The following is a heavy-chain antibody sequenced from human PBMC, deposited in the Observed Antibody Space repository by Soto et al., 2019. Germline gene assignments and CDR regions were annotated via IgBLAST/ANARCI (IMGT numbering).Heavy chain of an antibody. Sequence: PGGSLRLSCAASGFSFSSYAMSWVRQAPGKGLEWVSTISGSGGATYYADSVKGRFTISRDNSKNTVYVQMNSLRAEDTAVYYCAKEAEDIVISWFDPWGQGTLVTVYS. D-gene: IGHD2-15*01. CDR1: GFSFSSYA. CDR2: ISGSGGAT. V-gene: IGHV3-23*01. J-gene: IGHJ5*02. CDR3: AKEAEDIVISWFDP.